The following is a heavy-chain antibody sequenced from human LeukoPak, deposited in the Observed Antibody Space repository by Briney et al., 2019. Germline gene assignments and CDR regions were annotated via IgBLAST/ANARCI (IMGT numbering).Heavy chain of an antibody. CDR3: ARGDYYDSSGYDD. Sequence: ASVKVSCKASGYTFTSYGITWVRQAPGQGLEWMGWISAYNGNTDYAQKLQGRVTMTTDTSTSTAYMELRSLRSDDTAMYYCARGDYYDSSGYDDWGQGTLVTVSS. CDR1: GYTFTSYG. D-gene: IGHD3-22*01. V-gene: IGHV1-18*01. J-gene: IGHJ4*02. CDR2: ISAYNGNT.